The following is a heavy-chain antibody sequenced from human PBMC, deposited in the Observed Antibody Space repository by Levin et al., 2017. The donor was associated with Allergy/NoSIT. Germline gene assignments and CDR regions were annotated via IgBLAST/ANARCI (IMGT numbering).Heavy chain of an antibody. Sequence: GESLKISCAASGFTFSHYTLAWVRQAPGKGLEWVSSISSNSDYIFYADSVKGRFTISRDNAEDSLYLQMNSLTAEDTAVYYCARARYYDTSGYYYLDFWGQGTPVTVSS. J-gene: IGHJ4*02. D-gene: IGHD3-22*01. CDR1: GFTFSHYT. CDR2: ISSNSDYI. CDR3: ARARYYDTSGYYYLDF. V-gene: IGHV3-21*01.